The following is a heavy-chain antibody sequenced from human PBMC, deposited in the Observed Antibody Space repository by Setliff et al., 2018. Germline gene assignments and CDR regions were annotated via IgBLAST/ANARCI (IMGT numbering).Heavy chain of an antibody. J-gene: IGHJ4*02. V-gene: IGHV3-48*01. D-gene: IGHD6-25*01. CDR1: GFTFSGYN. CDR3: ARSRRPRRLQSDFDH. Sequence: GGSLRLSCAASGFTFSGYNMNWVRQAPGKGLEWLSYISSSSGTIFYTDSVKGRFSISRDSAKSSLFLQMNSLRGEDTAVYYCARSRRPRRLQSDFDHWGQGTLVTVSS. CDR2: ISSSSGTI.